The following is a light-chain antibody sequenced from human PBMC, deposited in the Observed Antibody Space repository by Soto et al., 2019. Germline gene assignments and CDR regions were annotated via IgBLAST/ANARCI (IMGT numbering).Light chain of an antibody. Sequence: EVVLTQSPATLSVSPGEGVTLSCRASQGIGDTLAWYQHKPGQTPRLLIYDASNRATGIPARFSGSGSGTDFTLTISSLEPEDFAVYYCQQRSSWPKTFGQGTRLEIK. J-gene: IGKJ2*01. V-gene: IGKV3-11*01. CDR3: QQRSSWPKT. CDR2: DAS. CDR1: QGIGDT.